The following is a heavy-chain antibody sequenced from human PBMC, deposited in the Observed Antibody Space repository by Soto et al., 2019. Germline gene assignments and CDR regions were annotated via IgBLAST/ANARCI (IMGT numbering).Heavy chain of an antibody. CDR2: IIPIFGTA. Sequence: GCPVEGFCKASGGTLSSYAIRWVRPGPGQGLEWMGGIIPIFGTANYAQKFQGRVTITADESTSTAYMELSSLRSEDTAVYYCARDLDYYGSGSYNWFDPWGQGTLGTVSS. CDR3: ARDLDYYGSGSYNWFDP. CDR1: GGTLSSYA. V-gene: IGHV1-69*13. J-gene: IGHJ5*02. D-gene: IGHD3-10*01.